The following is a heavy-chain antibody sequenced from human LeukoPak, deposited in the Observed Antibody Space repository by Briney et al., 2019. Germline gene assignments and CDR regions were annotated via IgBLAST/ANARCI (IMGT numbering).Heavy chain of an antibody. CDR2: IYDRGST. J-gene: IGHJ4*02. Sequence: PSETLSLTCTVSGGSISSYYWSWIRQPPGKGLEWIGNIYDRGSTKYNPSLKSRVTISVDRSKNQFSLRLSSVTAADTAVYYCARGRTFDNWGQGTLVTVSS. CDR3: ARGRTFDN. CDR1: GGSISSYY. V-gene: IGHV4-59*01.